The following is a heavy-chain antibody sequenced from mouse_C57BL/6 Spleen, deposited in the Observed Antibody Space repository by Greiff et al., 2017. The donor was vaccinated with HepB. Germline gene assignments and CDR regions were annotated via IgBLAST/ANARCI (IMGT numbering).Heavy chain of an antibody. CDR3: ARRSRHNEGYYAMDY. J-gene: IGHJ4*01. Sequence: QVQLQQPGAELVRPGTSVKLSCKASGYTFTSYWMHWVKQRPGQGLEWIGVIDPSDSYTNYNQKFKGKATLTVDTSSSTAYMQLSSLTSEDSAVYYCARRSRHNEGYYAMDYWGQGTSVTVSS. V-gene: IGHV1-59*01. D-gene: IGHD1-3*01. CDR1: GYTFTSYW. CDR2: IDPSDSYT.